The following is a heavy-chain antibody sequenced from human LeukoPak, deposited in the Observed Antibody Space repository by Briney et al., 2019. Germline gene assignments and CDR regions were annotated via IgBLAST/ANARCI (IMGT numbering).Heavy chain of an antibody. V-gene: IGHV3-23*01. J-gene: IGHJ5*02. Sequence: GGSLRLSCVGSGYIFSSYAMSWVRQAPGKGLEWVSVISGSGGTIYYADSVKGRFSISRDNFKNMLHLQMNSLRAEDTAVYYCAKEGGYSGYQWVWFDPWGQGTLVTVSS. CDR3: AKEGGYSGYQWVWFDP. CDR1: GYIFSSYA. D-gene: IGHD5-12*01. CDR2: ISGSGGTI.